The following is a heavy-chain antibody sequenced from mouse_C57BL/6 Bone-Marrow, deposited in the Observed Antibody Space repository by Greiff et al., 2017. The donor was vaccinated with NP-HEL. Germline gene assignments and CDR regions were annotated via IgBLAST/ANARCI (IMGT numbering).Heavy chain of an antibody. Sequence: QVQLQQPGAELVKPGASVKLSCKASGYTFTSYWMQWVKQRPGQGLEWIGEIDPSDSYTNYNQKFKGQATLTVDTSSSTAYMQLSSLTSEDSAVYYCARSNPYYSGSSYNYWGQGTTLTVSS. CDR3: ARSNPYYSGSSYNY. J-gene: IGHJ2*01. D-gene: IGHD1-1*01. CDR1: GYTFTSYW. V-gene: IGHV1-50*01. CDR2: IDPSDSYT.